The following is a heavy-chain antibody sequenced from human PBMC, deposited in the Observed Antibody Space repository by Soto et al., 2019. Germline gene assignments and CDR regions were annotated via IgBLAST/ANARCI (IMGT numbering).Heavy chain of an antibody. V-gene: IGHV1-3*01. CDR3: ARGGTVVVPAAIPPQDY. D-gene: IGHD2-2*01. Sequence: ASVNVSCKASRHTSTSYAMHWARSAPRQRLEWMGWINAGNGNTKYSQKFQGRVTITRDTSASTAYMELSSLRSEDTAVYYCARGGTVVVPAAIPPQDYWGQGTLVTVSS. J-gene: IGHJ4*02. CDR1: RHTSTSYA. CDR2: INAGNGNT.